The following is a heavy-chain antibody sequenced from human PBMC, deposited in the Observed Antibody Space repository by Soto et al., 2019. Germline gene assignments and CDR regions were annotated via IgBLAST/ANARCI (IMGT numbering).Heavy chain of an antibody. CDR1: GFTFSNAW. V-gene: IGHV3-15*07. D-gene: IGHD3-22*01. J-gene: IGHJ6*02. Sequence: RRLSCAASGFTFSNAWMNWVRQAPGKGLEWVGRIKSKTDGGTTDYAAPVKGRFTISRDDSKNTLYLQMNSLKTEDTAVYYCNTAGSHDSSGYPRYGMDVWGQGTTVTVSS. CDR2: IKSKTDGGTT. CDR3: NTAGSHDSSGYPRYGMDV.